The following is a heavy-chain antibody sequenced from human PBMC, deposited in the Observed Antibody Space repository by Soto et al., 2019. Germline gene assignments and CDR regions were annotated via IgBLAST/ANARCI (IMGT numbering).Heavy chain of an antibody. CDR1: GYTFVNYE. J-gene: IGHJ4*02. Sequence: QVQLVQSGAEVKKPGASVKVSCKASGYTFVNYEINWVRQATGQGLEWLGWMNPHSGDTFYAPNFQGRVTMTRNTSITTAYMELNSLKSEDTAVYYCARQQAMDYWGQGTLVTVSS. V-gene: IGHV1-8*01. CDR3: ARQQAMDY. CDR2: MNPHSGDT.